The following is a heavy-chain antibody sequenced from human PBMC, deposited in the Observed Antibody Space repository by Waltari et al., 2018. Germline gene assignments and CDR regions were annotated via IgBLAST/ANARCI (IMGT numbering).Heavy chain of an antibody. CDR3: ARDRYSSGWWLLDY. Sequence: QVQLQESGPGLVKPSQTLSLTCTVSGGSISSGSYYWSWIRQPAGKGLEWIGRIYTSGSTNYNPSRKSRVTISVDTSKNQFSLKLSSVTAADTAVYYCARDRYSSGWWLLDYWGQGTLVTVSS. V-gene: IGHV4-61*02. CDR2: IYTSGST. D-gene: IGHD6-19*01. CDR1: GGSISSGSYY. J-gene: IGHJ4*02.